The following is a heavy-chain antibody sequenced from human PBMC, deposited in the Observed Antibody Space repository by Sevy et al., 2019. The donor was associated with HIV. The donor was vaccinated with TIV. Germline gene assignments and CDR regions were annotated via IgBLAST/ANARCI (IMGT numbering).Heavy chain of an antibody. V-gene: IGHV4-30-4*01. J-gene: IGHJ4*02. Sequence: SETLSLTCTVSGGSISRGDYYWSWIRQPPGKGLEWIGYIYYSGSTYYNPSLKSRVTISVDTSKNQFSLKLSSVTAADTAGYYCARSRDGYNPYFDYWGQGTLVTVSS. CDR2: IYYSGST. CDR3: ARSRDGYNPYFDY. D-gene: IGHD5-12*01. CDR1: GGSISRGDYY.